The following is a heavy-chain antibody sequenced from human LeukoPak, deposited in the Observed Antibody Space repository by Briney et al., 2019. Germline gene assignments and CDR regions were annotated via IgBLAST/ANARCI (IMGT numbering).Heavy chain of an antibody. CDR3: ARKCYGDYDDAFDI. CDR1: GFTFSSYW. CDR2: INSDGSST. D-gene: IGHD4-17*01. J-gene: IGHJ3*02. Sequence: GGSLGLSCAASGFTFSSYWMRWVRQAPGKGLVWVSRINSDGSSTSYADSVKGRFTISRDNAKNTLYLQMNSLRAEDTAVYYCARKCYGDYDDAFDIWGQGTMVTVSS. V-gene: IGHV3-74*01.